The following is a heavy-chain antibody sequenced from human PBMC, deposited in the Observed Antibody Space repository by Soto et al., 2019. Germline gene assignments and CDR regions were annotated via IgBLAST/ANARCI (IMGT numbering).Heavy chain of an antibody. CDR1: WDSFTTYW. V-gene: IGHV5-51*01. CDR3: ARPRVSTPRLEDHFDI. CDR2: ISPGDSDT. Sequence: PGVVLKIPCSVAWDSFTTYWLAWLRQMPGKGLEYMGIISPGDSDTRYSPSFQGQVPISADKSINIAYLQWTSLTASDTAIYYCARPRVSTPRLEDHFDIWGQGTMVTVSS. D-gene: IGHD5-12*01. J-gene: IGHJ3*02.